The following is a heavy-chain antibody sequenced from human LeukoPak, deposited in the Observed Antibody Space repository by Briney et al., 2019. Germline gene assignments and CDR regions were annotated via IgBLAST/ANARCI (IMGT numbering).Heavy chain of an antibody. Sequence: GGSLRLSCAASGFTFSSYSMNWVRQAPGKGPEWVSSISSSSSYIYYADSVKGRFTISRDNAKNSLYLQMNSLRAEDTAVYYCARSGSIFGVVRPIDYWGQGTLVTVSS. D-gene: IGHD3-3*01. CDR3: ARSGSIFGVVRPIDY. CDR2: ISSSSSYI. V-gene: IGHV3-21*01. CDR1: GFTFSSYS. J-gene: IGHJ4*02.